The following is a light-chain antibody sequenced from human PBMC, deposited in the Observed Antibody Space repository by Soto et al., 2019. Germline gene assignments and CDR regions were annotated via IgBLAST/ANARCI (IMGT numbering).Light chain of an antibody. CDR1: SSNIGSNY. CDR2: RNN. V-gene: IGLV1-47*01. Sequence: LTQPPSASGTPGQRVTISCSGSSSNIGSNYVYWYQQLPGTAPKLLIYRNNQRPSGVPDRFSGSKSGTSASLAISGLRSEDEADYYCAAWDDSLSAYVVFGGGTKVTVL. J-gene: IGLJ2*01. CDR3: AAWDDSLSAYVV.